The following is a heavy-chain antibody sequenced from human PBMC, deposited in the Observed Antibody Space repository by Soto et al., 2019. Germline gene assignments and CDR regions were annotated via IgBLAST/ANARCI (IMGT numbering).Heavy chain of an antibody. D-gene: IGHD6-13*01. J-gene: IGHJ6*02. CDR2: IWYDGSNK. Sequence: PGGSLRLSCAASGFTFSSYGMHWVRQAPGKGLEWVAVIWYDGSNKYYADSVKGRFTISRDNSKNTLYLQMNSLRAEDTAVYYCARVDSSSSNYYYGMDVWGQGTTVTVSS. CDR3: ARVDSSSSNYYYGMDV. CDR1: GFTFSSYG. V-gene: IGHV3-33*01.